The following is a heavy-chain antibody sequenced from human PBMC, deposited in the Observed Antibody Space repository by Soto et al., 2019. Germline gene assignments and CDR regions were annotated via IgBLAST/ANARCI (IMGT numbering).Heavy chain of an antibody. V-gene: IGHV1-18*04. CDR3: ARDPRIAVAGTLDY. J-gene: IGHJ4*02. CDR2: ISAYNGNT. D-gene: IGHD6-19*01. Sequence: GASVKVSCKASGYTFTSYGISWVRQAPGQGLEWMGWISAYNGNTNYAQKLQGRVTMTTDTSTSTAYMELRSLRSDDTAVYYCARDPRIAVAGTLDYWGQGTLVTVSS. CDR1: GYTFTSYG.